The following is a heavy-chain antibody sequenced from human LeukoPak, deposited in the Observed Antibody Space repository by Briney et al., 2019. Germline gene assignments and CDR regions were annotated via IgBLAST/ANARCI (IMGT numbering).Heavy chain of an antibody. Sequence: GGSLRLSCAISGVYFEDYAMNWVREAPGKGLEWVGLIAGRADGGTSEFPASVKGRFSISRDESKPNDYLQMQSLNIEDKGVDYCTTEVEPGGSYWGSEYWGQGTLVTVSS. CDR1: GVYFEDYA. J-gene: IGHJ4*02. V-gene: IGHV3-49*04. D-gene: IGHD3-10*01. CDR3: TTEVEPGGSYWGSEY. CDR2: IAGRADGGTS.